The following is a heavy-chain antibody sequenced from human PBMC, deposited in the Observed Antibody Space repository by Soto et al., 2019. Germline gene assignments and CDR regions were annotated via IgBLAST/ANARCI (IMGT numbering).Heavy chain of an antibody. V-gene: IGHV1-24*01. J-gene: IGHJ6*02. CDR3: ARDPRKGRTSSTLHREWYYYYGMDV. Sequence: GASVKVSCKVSGYTLTELSMHWVRQAPGKGLEWMGGFDPEDGETIYAQKFQGRVTITADESTSTAYMELSSLRSEDTAVYYCARDPRKGRTSSTLHREWYYYYGMDVWGQGTTVTVS. CDR1: GYTLTELS. D-gene: IGHD6-13*01. CDR2: FDPEDGET.